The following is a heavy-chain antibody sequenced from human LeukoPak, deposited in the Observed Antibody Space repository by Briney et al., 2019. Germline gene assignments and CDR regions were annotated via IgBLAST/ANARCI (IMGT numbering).Heavy chain of an antibody. CDR3: ARAEKPNWGNYYYYCMDV. CDR1: GGTFSSYA. CDR2: IIPILGIA. D-gene: IGHD7-27*01. J-gene: IGHJ6*03. V-gene: IGHV1-69*04. Sequence: GASVKVSCKASGGTFSSYAISWVRQAPGQGLEWMGRIIPILGIANYAQKLQGRVTMTTDTSTTTAYMELRGLRSDDTAVYYCARAEKPNWGNYYYYCMDVWGKGTTVTVSS.